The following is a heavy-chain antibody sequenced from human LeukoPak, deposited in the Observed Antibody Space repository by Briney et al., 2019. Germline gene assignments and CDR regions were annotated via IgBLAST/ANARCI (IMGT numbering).Heavy chain of an antibody. CDR3: ARHISVSYDAFDL. D-gene: IGHD6-19*01. V-gene: IGHV4-39*01. Sequence: PSETLSLTCTVSGDSISSSIYYWGWIRQPPGKGLEWIGTIYFNGNTLYNPSLESRVTMSVDTSKTQFSLKLTSVTAADTAVYYCARHISVSYDAFDLWGRGTMVTVSS. CDR2: IYFNGNT. J-gene: IGHJ3*01. CDR1: GDSISSSIYY.